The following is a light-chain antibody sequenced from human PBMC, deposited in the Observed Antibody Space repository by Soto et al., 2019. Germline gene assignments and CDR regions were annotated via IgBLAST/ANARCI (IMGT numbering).Light chain of an antibody. CDR3: QQSYSTPPFT. CDR2: AAS. V-gene: IGKV1-39*01. CDR1: QSISSY. Sequence: DIQMTQSPSSLSASVGDRVTITCRASQSISSYLNWYQQKPVKAPKLLIYAASSLQSGVPSRFGGSGSGTDFTLTISSLQPEDFATYYCQQSYSTPPFTFGPGTKVDIK. J-gene: IGKJ3*01.